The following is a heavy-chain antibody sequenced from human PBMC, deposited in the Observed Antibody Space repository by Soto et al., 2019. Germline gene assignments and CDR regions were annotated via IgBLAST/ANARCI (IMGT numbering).Heavy chain of an antibody. J-gene: IGHJ4*02. CDR1: GYTFTDYG. Sequence: GASVKVSCQASGYTFTDYGITWVRQAPGQGLEWMGWISAYTGNTNYAQKVQGRVTMSTETSTSTAYLELRSLRSDDTDVYYCARGPESRSTAYFDYWGQGTLVTVSS. D-gene: IGHD1-26*01. CDR2: ISAYTGNT. CDR3: ARGPESRSTAYFDY. V-gene: IGHV1-18*01.